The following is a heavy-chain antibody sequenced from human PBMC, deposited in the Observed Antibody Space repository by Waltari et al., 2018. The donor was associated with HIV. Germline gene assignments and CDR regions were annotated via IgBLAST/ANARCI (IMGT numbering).Heavy chain of an antibody. CDR1: GYTFSDYY. V-gene: IGHV1-2*02. CDR3: ARVFRGTVNYFDSRLGH. CDR2: INPTSGGT. D-gene: IGHD3-22*01. J-gene: IGHJ5*02. Sequence: QVQLVQSGAEVKKPGASVKVSCKASGYTFSDYYMHWVRQAPGQGLEWMGWINPTSGGTRYEEKFQGRVTMTRDTSISTAYMELSRLRFDDTAVYYCARVFRGTVNYFDSRLGHWGQGTLVTVSS.